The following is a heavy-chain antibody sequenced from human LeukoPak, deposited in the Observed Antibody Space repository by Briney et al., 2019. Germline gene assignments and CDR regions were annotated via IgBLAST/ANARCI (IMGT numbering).Heavy chain of an antibody. V-gene: IGHV4-34*01. CDR2: INHSGST. CDR3: ARATYSSRGYFDY. J-gene: IGHJ4*02. CDR1: GGSISSYY. Sequence: PSETLSLTCTVSGGSISSYYWSWIRQPPGKGLEWIGEINHSGSTNYNPSLKSRVTISVDTSKNQFSLKLSSVTAADTAVYYYARATYSSRGYFDYWGQGTLVTVSS. D-gene: IGHD6-13*01.